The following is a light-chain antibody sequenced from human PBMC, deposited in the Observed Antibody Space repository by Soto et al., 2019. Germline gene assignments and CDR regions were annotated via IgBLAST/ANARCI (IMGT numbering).Light chain of an antibody. J-gene: IGLJ1*01. V-gene: IGLV2-14*03. CDR2: DVS. CDR1: SSDVGRYNY. CDR3: NSYTTSSTYV. Sequence: QSVLTQPASVSGSPGQSITISCTGTSSDVGRYNYVSWYQHHPGKAPKLIFYDVSNRPSGFSERFSVSKSGYTASLTISGLQAEDEADYYCNSYTTSSTYVFGTGTKVTVL.